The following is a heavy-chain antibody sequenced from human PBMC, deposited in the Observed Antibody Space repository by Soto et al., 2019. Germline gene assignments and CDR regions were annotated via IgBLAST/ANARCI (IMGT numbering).Heavy chain of an antibody. CDR1: GYSFTSYW. D-gene: IGHD1-26*01. Sequence: GESLKISCKGSGYSFTSYWIGWVRQMPGKGLEWMGIIYPGDSDTRYSPSFQGQVTISADKSISTAYLHWSSLKASDTAMYYCARQRKEGGSNYYFGHWGQGNLGNVSS. V-gene: IGHV5-51*01. J-gene: IGHJ4*01. CDR3: ARQRKEGGSNYYFGH. CDR2: IYPGDSDT.